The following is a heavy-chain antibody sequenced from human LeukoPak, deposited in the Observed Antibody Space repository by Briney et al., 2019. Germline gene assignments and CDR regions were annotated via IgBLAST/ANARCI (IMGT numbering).Heavy chain of an antibody. J-gene: IGHJ4*02. CDR3: ARAPPGSSREIDY. CDR1: GGSFSGYY. CDR2: INHSGST. V-gene: IGHV4-34*01. Sequence: SETLSLTCAVYGGSFSGYYWSWIRQPPGKGLEWIGEINHSGSTNYNPSLKSRVTISVDTSKNQFSLKLSSVTAADTAVYYCARAPPGSSREIDYWGQGTLVTVSS. D-gene: IGHD6-13*01.